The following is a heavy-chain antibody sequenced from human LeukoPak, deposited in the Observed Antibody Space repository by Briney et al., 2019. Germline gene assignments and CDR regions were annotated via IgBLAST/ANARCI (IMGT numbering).Heavy chain of an antibody. V-gene: IGHV3-30*02. D-gene: IGHD2-2*01. CDR2: IRYDGSKK. J-gene: IGHJ4*02. CDR3: AKPLDIVVLPAASDY. Sequence: GGSLRLSCAASGFTFSNYGMHWVRQAPGKGLEWVAFIRYDGSKKHYADSVKGRFTISRDNSKNTLYLQMNSLRAEDTAVYYCAKPLDIVVLPAASDYWGQGTLVTVSS. CDR1: GFTFSNYG.